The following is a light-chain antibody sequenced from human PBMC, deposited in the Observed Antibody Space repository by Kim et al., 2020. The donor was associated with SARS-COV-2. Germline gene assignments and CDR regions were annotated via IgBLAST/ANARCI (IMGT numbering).Light chain of an antibody. CDR2: VAS. J-gene: IGKJ1*01. CDR1: QGIRNS. Sequence: ASVGDRVTIPCRASQGIRNSVAWYQQKPGKAPKVLIDVASRLESGVPSRFSGSGSGTDFTLTISGLQPEDFATYYCQHYYRTPRAFGQGTKVDIK. CDR3: QHYYRTPRA. V-gene: IGKV1-NL1*01.